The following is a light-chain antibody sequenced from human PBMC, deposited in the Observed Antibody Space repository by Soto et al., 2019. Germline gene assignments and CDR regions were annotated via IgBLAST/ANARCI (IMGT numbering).Light chain of an antibody. J-gene: IGKJ4*01. CDR2: AAS. CDR1: QSISSY. CDR3: QQLNSYPRT. V-gene: IGKV1-9*01. Sequence: DIQMTQSPSSLSASVGDRVTLTCRASQSISSYLNWYQQKPGKAPKLLIYAASTLQGGVPSRFSGSGSGTGFTLTISSLQPEDFATYYCQQLNSYPRTFGGGTKVDI.